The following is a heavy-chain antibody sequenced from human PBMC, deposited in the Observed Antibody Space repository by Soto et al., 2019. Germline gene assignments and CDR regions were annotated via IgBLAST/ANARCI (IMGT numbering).Heavy chain of an antibody. CDR1: GFTVSSNY. D-gene: IGHD1-1*01. CDR2: IYSGGGT. CDR3: ARGGNEQDDY. Sequence: EVQLVESGGGLVQPGGSLRLSCAASGFTVSSNYMTWVRQAPGKGLEWVSVIYSGGGTYYADSVKGRFTISSDSSKNTLYLQMNGLRADDTAVYYCARGGNEQDDYWGQGTLVTVSS. J-gene: IGHJ4*02. V-gene: IGHV3-66*01.